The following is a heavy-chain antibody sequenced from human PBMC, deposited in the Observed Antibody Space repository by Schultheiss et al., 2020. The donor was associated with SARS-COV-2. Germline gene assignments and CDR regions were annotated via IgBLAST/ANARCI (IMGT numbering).Heavy chain of an antibody. CDR1: GFTFSSYD. J-gene: IGHJ4*02. D-gene: IGHD3-16*01. CDR2: IGTAGDT. Sequence: GESLKISCAASGFTFSSYDMHWVRQATGKGLEWVSAIGTAGDTYYPGSVKGRFTISRENAKNSLYLQMNSLRAGDTAVYYCARAGTGGAYPGGFDYWGQGTLVTVSS. V-gene: IGHV3-13*01. CDR3: ARAGTGGAYPGGFDY.